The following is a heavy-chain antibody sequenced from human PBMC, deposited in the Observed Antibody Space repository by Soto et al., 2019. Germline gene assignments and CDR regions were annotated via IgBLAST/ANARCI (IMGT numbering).Heavy chain of an antibody. Sequence: QVQLQESGPGLVKPSGTLSLTCAVSGGSISSSNWWRWVRRPPVKGLEWIGEIYHSGSTNYTPSRKRRVTKAVDKSKNQFSLKLSSVTAADTAVYYCARAPSRIAALGLDYWGQGTLVTVSS. CDR1: GGSISSSNW. V-gene: IGHV4-4*02. CDR3: ARAPSRIAALGLDY. D-gene: IGHD6-13*01. CDR2: IYHSGST. J-gene: IGHJ4*02.